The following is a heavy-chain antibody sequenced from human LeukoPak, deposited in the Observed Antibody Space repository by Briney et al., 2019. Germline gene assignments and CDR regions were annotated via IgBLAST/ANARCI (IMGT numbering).Heavy chain of an antibody. CDR2: IYYSGST. J-gene: IGHJ4*02. Sequence: PSETLSLTCTVSGGSVSSHYWSWIRQPPGKGLEWIGYIYYSGSTNYNPSLKSRVTISVDTSKNQFSLKLSSVTAADTAVYYCARGYYYGSGSLDFDYWGQGTLVTVSS. CDR1: GGSVSSHY. CDR3: ARGYYYGSGSLDFDY. D-gene: IGHD3-10*01. V-gene: IGHV4-59*02.